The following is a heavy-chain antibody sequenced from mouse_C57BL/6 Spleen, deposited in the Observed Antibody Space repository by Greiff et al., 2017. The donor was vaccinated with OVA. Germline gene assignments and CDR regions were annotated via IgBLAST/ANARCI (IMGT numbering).Heavy chain of an antibody. J-gene: IGHJ1*03. D-gene: IGHD1-1*01. CDR2: IYPGDGDT. CDR3: ARASYYYGSKGYFDV. V-gene: IGHV1-80*01. CDR1: GYAFSSYW. Sequence: QVQLQQSGAELVKPGASVKISCKASGYAFSSYWMNWVKQRPGKGLEWIGQIYPGDGDTNYNGKFKGKATLTADKSSSTAYMQLSSLTSKDSAVYFCARASYYYGSKGYFDVWGTGTTVTVSS.